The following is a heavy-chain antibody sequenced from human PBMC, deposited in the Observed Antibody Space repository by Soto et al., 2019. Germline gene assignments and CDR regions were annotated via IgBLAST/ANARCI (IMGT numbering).Heavy chain of an antibody. CDR2: MNPNSGNT. Sequence: ASVKVSCKASGYTFNSYDINWVRQATGQGLEWMGWMNPNSGNTGYAQKFQGRVTMTRNTSISTAYMELSSLRSEDTAVYYCARGGGDIVLVPAAYTKNWFDPWGQGTLVTVSS. V-gene: IGHV1-8*01. D-gene: IGHD2-2*01. J-gene: IGHJ5*02. CDR3: ARGGGDIVLVPAAYTKNWFDP. CDR1: GYTFNSYD.